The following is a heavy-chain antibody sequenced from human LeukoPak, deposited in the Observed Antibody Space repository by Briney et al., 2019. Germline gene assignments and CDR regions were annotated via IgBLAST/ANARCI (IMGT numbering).Heavy chain of an antibody. CDR3: ARRDGSGFPH. J-gene: IGHJ4*02. CDR2: ISNSGSTI. D-gene: IGHD2-15*01. V-gene: IGHV3-11*01. Sequence: GGSLRVSRAASGFSFCDYFMSWVRPAPRKGLEWVSYISNSGSTIYYAHSVKGPFTISRDNAKNSLYLQMNSLRAEDTAVYYCARRDGSGFPHWGQGTLVTVSS. CDR1: GFSFCDYF.